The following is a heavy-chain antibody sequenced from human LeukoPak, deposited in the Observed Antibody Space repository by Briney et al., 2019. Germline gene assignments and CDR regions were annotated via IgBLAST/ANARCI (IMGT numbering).Heavy chain of an antibody. CDR1: GGTFSIYA. CDR3: ARGRPYCTNGVCHPAIQYYYGMDV. V-gene: IGHV1-69*13. J-gene: IGHJ6*02. D-gene: IGHD2-8*01. Sequence: SVKVSCKASGGTFSIYAISWVRQAPGQGLEWVGGIIPTFGTTNYAQKFQGRVTSIADESTSTAYMELSSLRSDDTAVYYCARGRPYCTNGVCHPAIQYYYGMDVWGQGTTVTVSS. CDR2: IIPTFGTT.